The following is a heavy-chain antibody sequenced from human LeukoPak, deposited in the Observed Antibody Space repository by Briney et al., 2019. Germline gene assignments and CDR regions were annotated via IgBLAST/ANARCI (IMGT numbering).Heavy chain of an antibody. CDR2: IYNTGST. D-gene: IGHD4-23*01. J-gene: IGHJ4*02. V-gene: IGHV4-59*08. Sequence: SETLSLTCIVSGAFIRSDYWTWIRQPPGKGLEWIGSIYNTGSTNCNPSLKSRVTISIDTSNNKFSLRLSSVTAADTAVYYCARLRYGGNSDYWCQGTLVTVFS. CDR3: ARLRYGGNSDY. CDR1: GAFIRSDY.